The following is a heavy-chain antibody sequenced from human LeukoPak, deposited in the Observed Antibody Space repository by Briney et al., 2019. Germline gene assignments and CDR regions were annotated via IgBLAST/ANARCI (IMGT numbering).Heavy chain of an antibody. CDR3: ASMATISYYYYGMDV. V-gene: IGHV5-51*01. CDR1: GYSFANYW. Sequence: GESLKISCEGSGYSFANYWIGWVRQMPGKGLEWMGIIYPGDSDTKYSPSFQGQVTISVDKSISTVYLQMNSLRAEDTAVYYCASMATISYYYYGMDVWGQGTTVTVSS. D-gene: IGHD5-24*01. J-gene: IGHJ6*02. CDR2: IYPGDSDT.